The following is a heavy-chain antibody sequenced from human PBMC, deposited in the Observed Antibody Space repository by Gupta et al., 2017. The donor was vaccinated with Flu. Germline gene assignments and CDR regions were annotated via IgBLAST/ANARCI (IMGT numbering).Heavy chain of an antibody. V-gene: IGHV3-20*01. CDR2: INWDGGST. CDR3: ARGPYGSGSFSYFQL. Sequence: EVQLVESGGGVIRPGGSLRLCCEASGFTFDGYGMRWVRQAPGKGLEWVSGINWDGGSTGYADSVKGRFTISRDNAKNSLYLQMNSLRAEDTALYRCARGPYGSGSFSYFQLWGPGTLVTVSS. D-gene: IGHD3-10*01. CDR1: GFTFDGYG. J-gene: IGHJ1*01.